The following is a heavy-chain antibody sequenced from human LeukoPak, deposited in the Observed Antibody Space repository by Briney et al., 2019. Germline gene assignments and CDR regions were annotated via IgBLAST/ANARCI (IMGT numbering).Heavy chain of an antibody. CDR2: IHHSGST. V-gene: IGHV4-38-2*02. J-gene: IGHJ6*03. CDR3: ARAPRSANDYMDV. CDR1: DYSMSSGYY. Sequence: SETLSLTCIVSDYSMSSGYYWGWIRQPPGKGLEWIESIHHSGSTYYNPSLKSRVTTSIDTSKNQFSLKLSSVTAADTAVYYCARAPRSANDYMDVWGKGTTVTVSS. D-gene: IGHD1-1*01.